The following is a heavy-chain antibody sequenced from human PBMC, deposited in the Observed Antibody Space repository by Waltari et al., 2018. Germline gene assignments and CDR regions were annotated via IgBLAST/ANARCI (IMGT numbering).Heavy chain of an antibody. J-gene: IGHJ4*02. Sequence: EVQLLESGGDLVQSGGSLRLSCAASGFTFSSRVMSWVRQAPGKGREWVSGISGSGDITAYADSVKGRFTSSRDNSKNTLYLQMNSLRAGDTALYYCVTSHGGQVYACDCWGQGTLVTVSS. CDR3: VTSHGGQVYACDC. CDR1: GFTFSSRV. CDR2: ISGSGDIT. D-gene: IGHD2-15*01. V-gene: IGHV3-23*01.